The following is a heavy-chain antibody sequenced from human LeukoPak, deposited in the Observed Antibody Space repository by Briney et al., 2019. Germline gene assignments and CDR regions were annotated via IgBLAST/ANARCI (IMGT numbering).Heavy chain of an antibody. Sequence: GASVKVSCKASGGTFSSYAISWVRQAPRQGLEWMGGIIPIFGTANYAQKFQGRVTITADESTSTAYMELSSLRSEDTAVYYCARAVGSGSYLDYYYGMDVWGQGTTVTVSS. V-gene: IGHV1-69*13. D-gene: IGHD1-26*01. CDR1: GGTFSSYA. J-gene: IGHJ6*02. CDR3: ARAVGSGSYLDYYYGMDV. CDR2: IIPIFGTA.